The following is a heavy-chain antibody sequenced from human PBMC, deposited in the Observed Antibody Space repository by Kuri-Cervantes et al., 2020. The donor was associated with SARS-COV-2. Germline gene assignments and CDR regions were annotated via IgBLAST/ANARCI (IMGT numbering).Heavy chain of an antibody. CDR3: ARASVRGIIITYHSYGMDV. CDR2: INPNSGGT. Sequence: ASVKVSCKASGYTFTGYYMHWVRQAPGQGLGWMGWINPNSGGTNYAQKFQGWVTMTRDTSISTAYMELSRLRSDDTTVYYCARASVRGIIITYHSYGMDVWGQGTTVTSP. J-gene: IGHJ6*02. CDR1: GYTFTGYY. D-gene: IGHD3-10*01. V-gene: IGHV1-2*04.